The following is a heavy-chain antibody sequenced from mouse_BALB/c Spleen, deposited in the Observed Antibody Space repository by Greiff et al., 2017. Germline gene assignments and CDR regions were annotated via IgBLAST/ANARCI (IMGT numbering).Heavy chain of an antibody. D-gene: IGHD2-3*01. CDR2: ISYDGSN. Sequence: EVKLQESGPGLVKPSQSLSLTCSVTGYSITSGYYWNWIRQFPGNKLEWMGYISYDGSNNYNPSLKNRISITRDTSKNQFFLKLNSVTTEDTATYYCARDSGYYGYWGQGTTLTVSS. J-gene: IGHJ2*01. CDR3: ARDSGYYGY. V-gene: IGHV3-6*02. CDR1: GYSITSGYY.